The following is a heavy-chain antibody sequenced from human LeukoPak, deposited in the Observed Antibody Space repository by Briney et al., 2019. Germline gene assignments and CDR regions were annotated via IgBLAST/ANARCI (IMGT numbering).Heavy chain of an antibody. CDR2: IEQDGSEK. D-gene: IGHD5-18*01. V-gene: IGHV3-7*03. CDR3: ARGGNSYGPNWFDP. J-gene: IGHJ5*02. CDR1: GFTFSDYW. Sequence: GGSLRLSCTASGFTFSDYWMSWVRQAPGKGLEWVANIEQDGSEKYYVDSVKGRFTISRDNAKNSLYLQMNSLRAEDTAVYYCARGGNSYGPNWFDPWGQGTLVTVSS.